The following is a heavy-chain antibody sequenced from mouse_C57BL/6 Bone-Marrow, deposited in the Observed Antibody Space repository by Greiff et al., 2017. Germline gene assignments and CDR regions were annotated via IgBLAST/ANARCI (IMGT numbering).Heavy chain of an antibody. CDR3: ARHNGYDEGYAMDY. Sequence: EVKLMESGGGLVQPGGSLKLSCAASGFTFSDYYMYWVRQTPEKRLEWVAYISNGGGSTYYPDTVKGRFTISRDNAKNTLYLQMSRLKSEDTAMYYCARHNGYDEGYAMDYWGQGTSVTVSS. J-gene: IGHJ4*01. D-gene: IGHD2-2*01. CDR1: GFTFSDYY. V-gene: IGHV5-12*01. CDR2: ISNGGGST.